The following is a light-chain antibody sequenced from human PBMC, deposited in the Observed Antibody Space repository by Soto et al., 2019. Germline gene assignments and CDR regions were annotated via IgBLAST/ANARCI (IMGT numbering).Light chain of an antibody. V-gene: IGKV1-8*01. CDR1: QGISSY. CDR3: QQYYSYPRT. Sequence: AIRMTQSPSSFSASTGDRVTITRRASQGISSYLAWYQQKPGKAPKLLIYAASTLQSGVPSRFSGSGSGTDFTLTISCLQSEDFATYYCQQYYSYPRTFGLGTKVEIK. CDR2: AAS. J-gene: IGKJ1*01.